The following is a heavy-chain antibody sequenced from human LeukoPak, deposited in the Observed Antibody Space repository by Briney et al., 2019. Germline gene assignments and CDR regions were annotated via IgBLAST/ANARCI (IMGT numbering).Heavy chain of an antibody. CDR2: ISGSGGST. V-gene: IGHV3-23*01. J-gene: IGHJ1*01. D-gene: IGHD3-22*01. CDR3: AKVGYYDSSGPEYFQH. Sequence: GGSLRLSCAASGFTFSSYAMSWVRQAPGKGLEWVSAISGSGGSTYYADSVKGRLTISRDNSKNTLYLQMSSLRAEDTAVYYCAKVGYYDSSGPEYFQHWGQGTLVTVSS. CDR1: GFTFSSYA.